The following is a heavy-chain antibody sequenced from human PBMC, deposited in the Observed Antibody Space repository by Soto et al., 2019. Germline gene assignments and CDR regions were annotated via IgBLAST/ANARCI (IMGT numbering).Heavy chain of an antibody. CDR1: GGTFSSYT. Sequence: QVQLVQSGAEVKKPGSSVKVSCKASGGTFSSYTISWVRQAPGQGLEWMGRIIPILGIANYAQKFQGRVTITADKSTSTAYMELSSLRSEDTAVYYCARDLGTGNWFDPWGQGTLVTVSS. CDR2: IIPILGIA. CDR3: ARDLGTGNWFDP. J-gene: IGHJ5*02. V-gene: IGHV1-69*08. D-gene: IGHD3-16*01.